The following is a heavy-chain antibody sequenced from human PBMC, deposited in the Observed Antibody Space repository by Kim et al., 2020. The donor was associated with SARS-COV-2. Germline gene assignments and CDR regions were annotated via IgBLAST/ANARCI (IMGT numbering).Heavy chain of an antibody. CDR1: GFTFSNAW. CDR2: IKSKTDGGTT. CDR3: TTDRRPPQQIRYFDWFPLSELDV. J-gene: IGHJ6*02. V-gene: IGHV3-15*01. D-gene: IGHD3-9*01. Sequence: GGSLRLSCAASGFTFSNAWMSWVRQAPGKGLEWVGRIKSKTDGGTTDYAAPVKGRFTISRDDSKNTLYLQMNSLKTEDTAVYYCTTDRRPPQQIRYFDWFPLSELDVWGQGTTVTVSS.